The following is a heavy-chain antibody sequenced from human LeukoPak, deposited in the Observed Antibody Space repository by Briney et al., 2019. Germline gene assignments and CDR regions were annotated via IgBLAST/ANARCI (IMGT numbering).Heavy chain of an antibody. Sequence: GGSLRLSCAASGFTFSSYAMHWVRQAPGKGLEWVAVISYDGSNKYYADSVKGRFTISRDNSKNTLYLQMNSLRADDTAVYYCARDGYNSGYLKALDYWGQGTLPTVSS. CDR2: ISYDGSNK. J-gene: IGHJ4*02. V-gene: IGHV3-30-3*01. D-gene: IGHD5-18*01. CDR3: ARDGYNSGYLKALDY. CDR1: GFTFSSYA.